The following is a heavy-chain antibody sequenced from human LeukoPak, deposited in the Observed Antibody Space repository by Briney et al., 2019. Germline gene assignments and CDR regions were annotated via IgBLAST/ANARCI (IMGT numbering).Heavy chain of an antibody. Sequence: SGPTLVKPTQTLTLTCTFSGFSLSTSGVGVGWIRQPPVKALEWLALIYWNDDKRYSPSLKSRLTITKDTSKNQVVLTMTNMDPVDTATYYCAHSSGGGSKVDAFDIWGQGTMVTVSS. CDR1: GFSLSTSGVG. D-gene: IGHD2-15*01. CDR3: AHSSGGGSKVDAFDI. V-gene: IGHV2-5*01. J-gene: IGHJ3*02. CDR2: IYWNDDK.